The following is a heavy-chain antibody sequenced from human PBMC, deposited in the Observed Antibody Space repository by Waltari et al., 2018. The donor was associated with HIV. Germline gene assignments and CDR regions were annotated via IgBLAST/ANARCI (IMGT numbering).Heavy chain of an antibody. D-gene: IGHD3-22*01. CDR3: ARESYYYDSSGYPLAY. V-gene: IGHV3-48*04. CDR2: NSTSSRPI. Sequence: DVQLEESGGGLVQPGGSLRLSCAASGFTFNTFGFNWVRQAPGKGLEWVSYNSTSSRPIYYADSVKGRFTISRDDAKNSLYLEMNSLRADDTAVYYCARESYYYDSSGYPLAYWGQGILVTVSS. J-gene: IGHJ4*02. CDR1: GFTFNTFG.